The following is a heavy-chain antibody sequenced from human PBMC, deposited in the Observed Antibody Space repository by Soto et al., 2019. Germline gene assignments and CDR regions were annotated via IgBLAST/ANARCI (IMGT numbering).Heavy chain of an antibody. CDR2: IMPAFATP. CDR1: GGTFSTSA. Sequence: QVQLMQSGAEVKKPGSSVKVSCKASGGTFSTSAISWVRQAPGEGLEWVGGIMPAFATPDYAQKFQGRVTISADESTTTAYLELTSLTTDDTAVYYCARDKDRQQLGGNYYYIVDFWGQGTAITVSS. CDR3: ARDKDRQQLGGNYYYIVDF. D-gene: IGHD3-3*02. J-gene: IGHJ6*02. V-gene: IGHV1-69*12.